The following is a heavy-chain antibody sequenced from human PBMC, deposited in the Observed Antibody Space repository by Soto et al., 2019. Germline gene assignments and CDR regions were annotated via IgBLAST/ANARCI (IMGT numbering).Heavy chain of an antibody. V-gene: IGHV4-34*01. J-gene: IGHJ6*02. CDR1: GGSFSGYY. CDR3: ARGTPRLFIAAAGVRYYGMDV. CDR2: INHSGST. D-gene: IGHD6-13*01. Sequence: SEILSLTCAVYGGSFSGYYWSWIRQPPGKGLEWIGEINHSGSTNYNPSLKSRVTISVDTSKNQFSLKLSSVTAADTAVYYCARGTPRLFIAAAGVRYYGMDVWGQGTTVTVSS.